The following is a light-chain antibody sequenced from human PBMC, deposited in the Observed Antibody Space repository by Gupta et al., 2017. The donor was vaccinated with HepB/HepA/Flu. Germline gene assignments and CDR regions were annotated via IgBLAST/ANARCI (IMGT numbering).Light chain of an antibody. V-gene: IGLV3-21*03. CDR3: QVGDRSSDHRV. CDR2: DDS. CDR1: NIGSKS. Sequence: SSVLTQPPSASVAPGKTARITCGGNNIGSKSVHWYQQKPGQAPVLVVYDDSDRPSGIPERFSGSNSGSTATVTISRVEAGDEADYYCQVGDRSSDHRVFGGGTKLTVL. J-gene: IGLJ3*02.